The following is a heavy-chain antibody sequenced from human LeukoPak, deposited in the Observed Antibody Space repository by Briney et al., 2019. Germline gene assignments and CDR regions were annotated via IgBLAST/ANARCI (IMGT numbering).Heavy chain of an antibody. CDR3: ARGGEAARMDV. CDR1: GFTFSSYA. CDR2: FVSKGGST. V-gene: IGHV3-64*01. D-gene: IGHD6-6*01. Sequence: PGGSLRLSCAATGFTFSSYAMHWVRQAPGKGLEYVSAFVSKGGSTYYAKSVKGRFTISRDNSKNTLYLQMGSLRAEDTGVYYCARGGEAARMDVWGQGTTVTVSS. J-gene: IGHJ6*02.